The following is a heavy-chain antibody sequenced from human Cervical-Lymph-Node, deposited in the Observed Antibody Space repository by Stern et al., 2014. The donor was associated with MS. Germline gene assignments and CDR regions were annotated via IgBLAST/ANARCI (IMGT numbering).Heavy chain of an antibody. CDR2: IIPMVDVA. Sequence: QVQLVQSGAEVKKPGSSVKVSCKASGGTFNTHTINWVRQAPGQGLEWMGRIIPMVDVANYAQKFQGRVTIVADKSTSTAYLELSGLNSADPAVYYGPGQAGAGVPAPLDYWGQGSLVTVSS. CDR1: GGTFNTHT. V-gene: IGHV1-69*02. CDR3: PGQAGAGVPAPLDY. D-gene: IGHD3-10*01. J-gene: IGHJ4*02.